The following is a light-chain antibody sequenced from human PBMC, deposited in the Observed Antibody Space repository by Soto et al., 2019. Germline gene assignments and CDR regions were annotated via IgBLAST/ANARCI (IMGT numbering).Light chain of an antibody. V-gene: IGKV3-15*01. CDR1: QGISSN. CDR3: HQYIGWPLN. Sequence: DIVMTQSPATLSVSPGERATLSCRASQGISSNLAWYQQKPGQAPRLLIYGTSTRAAGIPARFSGSGSGTEFTLTISSLQSEDFALYYCHQYIGWPLNFGPGTKVDIK. J-gene: IGKJ3*01. CDR2: GTS.